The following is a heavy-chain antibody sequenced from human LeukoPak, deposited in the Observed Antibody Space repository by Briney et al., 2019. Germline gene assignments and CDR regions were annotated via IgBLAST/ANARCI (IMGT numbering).Heavy chain of an antibody. CDR2: ISAYNGNT. Sequence: ASVKVSCKASGYTFTSYGISWVRQAPGQGLEWMGWISAYNGNTNYAQKLQGRVTMTTDTSTSTAYMELRSLRSDDTAVYYCARDYGYDSGGYPPHIVDYWGQGTLVTVSS. CDR3: ARDYGYDSGGYPPHIVDY. J-gene: IGHJ4*02. CDR1: GYTFTSYG. V-gene: IGHV1-18*01. D-gene: IGHD3-22*01.